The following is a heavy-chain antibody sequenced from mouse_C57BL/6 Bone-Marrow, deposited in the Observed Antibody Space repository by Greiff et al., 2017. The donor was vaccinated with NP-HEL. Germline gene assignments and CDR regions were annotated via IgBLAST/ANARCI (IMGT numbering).Heavy chain of an antibody. J-gene: IGHJ4*01. CDR1: GFNIKDDY. D-gene: IGHD3-2*02. V-gene: IGHV14-4*01. Sequence: EVKLQQSGAELVRPGASFKLSCTASGFNIKDDYMHWVKQRPEQGLEWIGWIEPENGDTEYASKFQGKATITADTSSNTAYLQLSSLTSEDTAFYYCTYSSGYVGYYAMDYWGQGTSVTVSS. CDR2: IEPENGDT. CDR3: TYSSGYVGYYAMDY.